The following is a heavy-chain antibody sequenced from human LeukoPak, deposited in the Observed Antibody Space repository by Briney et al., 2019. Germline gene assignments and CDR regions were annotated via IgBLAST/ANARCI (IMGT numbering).Heavy chain of an antibody. CDR2: ISYDGSNK. V-gene: IGHV3-30*18. Sequence: GGSLRLSCAASGFTFSSYGMHWVRQAPGKGLEWVAVISYDGSNKYYADSVRGRFTISRDNSKNTLYLQMNSLRAEDTAVYYCGKGGYFDYWGQGTLVTVSS. CDR3: GKGGYFDY. CDR1: GFTFSSYG. J-gene: IGHJ4*02.